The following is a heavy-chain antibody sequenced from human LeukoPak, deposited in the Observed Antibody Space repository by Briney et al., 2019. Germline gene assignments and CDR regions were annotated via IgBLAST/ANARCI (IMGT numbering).Heavy chain of an antibody. CDR1: GFTFSSYS. V-gene: IGHV3-48*01. CDR3: AREGGSRGYDY. CDR2: ISSSSSTI. Sequence: GGSLRLSCVASGFTFSSYSMNWVRQAPGKGLEWVSYISSSSSTIYYADSVKGRFTISRDNAKNSLSLQMNSLRAEDTAVYYCAREGGSRGYDYWGQGTLVTVSS. J-gene: IGHJ4*02. D-gene: IGHD6-13*01.